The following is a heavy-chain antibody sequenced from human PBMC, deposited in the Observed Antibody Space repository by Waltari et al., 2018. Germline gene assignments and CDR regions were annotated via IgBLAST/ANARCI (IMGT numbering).Heavy chain of an antibody. CDR3: VRHARTTSGGKHFDH. Sequence: QLQLQESGPGLVKASDTLSLTSTVSGDSLSSSRDFWVWVRQPPGKGREWIGNMYYSGSTYYNPSLKSRVTISGETSKSQFSLKLSSVTAADTSMYYCVRHARTTSGGKHFDHWGQGMLVTVSP. D-gene: IGHD2-15*01. CDR2: MYYSGST. J-gene: IGHJ4*02. V-gene: IGHV4-39*01. CDR1: GDSLSSSRDF.